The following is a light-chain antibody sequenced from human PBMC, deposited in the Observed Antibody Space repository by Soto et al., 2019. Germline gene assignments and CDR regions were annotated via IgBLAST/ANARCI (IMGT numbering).Light chain of an antibody. CDR2: DVS. V-gene: IGLV2-11*01. CDR3: CSYAGTYTFM. J-gene: IGLJ3*02. CDR1: SSDVGGYNY. Sequence: QSALTQPRSVSGSPGQSVSVSCTGTSSDVGGYNYVSWYQQHPGKAPKLMIYDVSERPSGVPDRFSGSKSGNTASLTISGLRAEDEGDYYCCSYAGTYTFMFGGGTKLTVL.